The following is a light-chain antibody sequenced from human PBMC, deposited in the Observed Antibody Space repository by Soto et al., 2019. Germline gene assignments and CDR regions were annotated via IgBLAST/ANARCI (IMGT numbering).Light chain of an antibody. CDR2: WAS. Sequence: DIVMTQSPDSLAVSLGERATINCQSSQSILYSSNNQNYLAWYQQKPGQPPKLLIYWASTRESGVPDRFSGSGSGTDFILTISSLQAEDVAVYYCQQYHITPPTFGGGTKVEIK. V-gene: IGKV4-1*01. CDR1: QSILYSSNNQNY. CDR3: QQYHITPPT. J-gene: IGKJ4*01.